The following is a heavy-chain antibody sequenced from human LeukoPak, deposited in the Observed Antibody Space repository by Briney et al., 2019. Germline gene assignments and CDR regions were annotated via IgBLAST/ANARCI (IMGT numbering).Heavy chain of an antibody. CDR3: ARVDIVVVPAASFDY. J-gene: IGHJ4*02. Sequence: SETLSLTCTVSGGXISSRSYYWGWIRQPPGKGLEWLGSINYSGSTYYNPSLKSRVTISVDTSKNQFSLKLYSVTAADTAVYYCARVDIVVVPAASFDYWGQGTLVTVSS. D-gene: IGHD2-2*01. V-gene: IGHV4-39*01. CDR2: INYSGST. CDR1: GGXISSRSYY.